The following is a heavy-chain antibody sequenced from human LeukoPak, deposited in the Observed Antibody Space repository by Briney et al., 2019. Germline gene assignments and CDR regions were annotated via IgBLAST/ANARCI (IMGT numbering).Heavy chain of an antibody. CDR3: ANHLACGSTSCPPFDD. CDR1: GFTFSNAW. V-gene: IGHV3-15*01. CDR2: IKSKTDGGTT. Sequence: GGSLRLSCAASGFTFSNAWMSWVRQAPGKGLEWVGRIKSKTDGGTTDYAAPVKGRFTISRDDSKNTLYLQMNSLKTEDTAVYYCANHLACGSTSCPPFDDWGQGTLVTVSS. D-gene: IGHD2-2*01. J-gene: IGHJ4*02.